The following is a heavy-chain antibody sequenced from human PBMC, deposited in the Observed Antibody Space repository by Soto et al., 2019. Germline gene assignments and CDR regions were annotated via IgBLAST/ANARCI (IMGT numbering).Heavy chain of an antibody. CDR2: ISSSSSTI. J-gene: IGHJ4*02. D-gene: IGHD3-10*01. V-gene: IGHV3-48*02. CDR1: RFTLSSYS. CDR3: ARGPALGNAAGFDY. Sequence: PGGSLRLSCAAARFTLSSYSMNWVRQAPGKGLEWVSYISSSSSTIYCADSVKGRFTISRDNAKNPLYLQMNSLRDEDTAVYYCARGPALGNAAGFDYWGQGTLVDVSS.